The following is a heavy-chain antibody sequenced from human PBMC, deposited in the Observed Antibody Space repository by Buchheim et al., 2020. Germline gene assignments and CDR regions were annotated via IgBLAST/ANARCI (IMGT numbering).Heavy chain of an antibody. V-gene: IGHV1-2*04. D-gene: IGHD2-2*01. J-gene: IGHJ5*02. CDR1: GYTFTGYY. CDR3: ARIRLGYCSSTSCRNNWFDP. Sequence: QVQLVQSGAEVKKPGASVKVSCKASGYTFTGYYMHWVRQAPGQGLEWMGWINPNSGGTNYAQKFQGWVTMTRNTSISTAYMELSSLRSEDTAVYYCARIRLGYCSSTSCRNNWFDPWGQGTL. CDR2: INPNSGGT.